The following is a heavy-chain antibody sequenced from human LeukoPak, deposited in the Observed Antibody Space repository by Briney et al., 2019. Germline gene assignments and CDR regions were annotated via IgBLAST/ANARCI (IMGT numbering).Heavy chain of an antibody. CDR1: GDSLTGYY. V-gene: IGHV4-4*09. Sequence: PSESLSLTCTVSGDSLTGYYWSWIRQSPGKALEWIGHIQTTGSTDNNPSLMGRATISVDASQNQFSLRLTSVTSTDTAAYYCARVPAFWGPGILVTVSP. CDR2: IQTTGST. J-gene: IGHJ4*02. CDR3: ARVPAF.